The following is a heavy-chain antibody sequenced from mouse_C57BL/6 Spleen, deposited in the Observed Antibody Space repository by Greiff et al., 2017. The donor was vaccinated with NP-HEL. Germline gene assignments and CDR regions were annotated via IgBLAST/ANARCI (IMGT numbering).Heavy chain of an antibody. CDR2: IYPGDGDT. CDR1: GYAFSSSW. J-gene: IGHJ3*01. Sequence: VQLQQSGPELVKPGASVKISCKASGYAFSSSWMNWVKQRPGKGLEWIGRIYPGDGDTNYNGKFKGKATLTADKSSSTAYMQLSSLTSEDSAVYFCARSEGPVAYWGQGTLVTVSA. CDR3: ARSEGPVAY. V-gene: IGHV1-82*01.